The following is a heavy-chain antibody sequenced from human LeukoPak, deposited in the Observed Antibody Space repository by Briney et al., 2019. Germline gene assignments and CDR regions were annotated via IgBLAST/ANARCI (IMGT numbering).Heavy chain of an antibody. CDR2: ISSSSSYI. Sequence: GSLRLSCAASGFSFSSYSVNWVRQAPGKGLEWVSFISSSSSYIYYADSVKGRFTISRDNAKNSLYLQMNSLRAEDTAVYYCARRYYDSSGYYYAGEGYRYYYFDYWGQGTLVTVSS. D-gene: IGHD3-22*01. J-gene: IGHJ4*02. V-gene: IGHV3-21*01. CDR3: ARRYYDSSGYYYAGEGYRYYYFDY. CDR1: GFSFSSYS.